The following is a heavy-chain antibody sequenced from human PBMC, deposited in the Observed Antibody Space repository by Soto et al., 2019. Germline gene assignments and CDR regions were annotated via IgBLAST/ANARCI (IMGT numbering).Heavy chain of an antibody. CDR1: GYTFTGYG. Sequence: QVQLVQSGAEVKKPGASVKVSCQTSGYTFTGYGINWVRQAPGHGLEWMGWISVFNGNTKYGQNIQDRVIMTTDTSTSTAYLELRSLRADDTALYVCGRDGSGGIIDSWGQGTMLIVSS. V-gene: IGHV1-18*01. CDR2: ISVFNGNT. D-gene: IGHD2-15*01. J-gene: IGHJ3*01. CDR3: GRDGSGGIIDS.